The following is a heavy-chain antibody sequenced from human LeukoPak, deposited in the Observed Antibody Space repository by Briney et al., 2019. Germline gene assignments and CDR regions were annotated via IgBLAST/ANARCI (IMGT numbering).Heavy chain of an antibody. CDR2: ISYDGNNK. CDR1: GFTFSSYA. D-gene: IGHD6-19*01. Sequence: GGSLRLSCAASGFTFSSYAMHWVRQAPGKGLEWVAVISYDGNNKYYADSVKGRFTISRDNSKNTLYLQMNGLRAEDTAVYYCAKEAAVAGDYYFDYWGQGSLVTVSS. V-gene: IGHV3-30-3*01. J-gene: IGHJ4*02. CDR3: AKEAAVAGDYYFDY.